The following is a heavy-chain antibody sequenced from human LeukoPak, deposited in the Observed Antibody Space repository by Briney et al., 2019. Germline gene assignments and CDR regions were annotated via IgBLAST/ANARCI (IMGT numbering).Heavy chain of an antibody. D-gene: IGHD6-19*01. CDR2: ISSSSSST. V-gene: IGHV3-11*06. CDR3: ARCDTSGALFGGY. Sequence: GGSQRLSCAASGFSFSDYYMSWIRQAPGKGLEWVSYISSSSSSTKYADSVKGRFTISRDNAKNSLYLQMNSLRAEDTAVYYCARCDTSGALFGGYWGQGTLVTVSS. J-gene: IGHJ4*02. CDR1: GFSFSDYY.